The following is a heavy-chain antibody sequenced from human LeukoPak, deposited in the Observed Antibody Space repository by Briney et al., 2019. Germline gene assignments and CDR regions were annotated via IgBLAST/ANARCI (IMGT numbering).Heavy chain of an antibody. CDR2: IYPHDSDT. D-gene: IGHD6-19*01. J-gene: IGHJ3*02. CDR1: GFYFITYW. V-gene: IGHV5-51*01. Sequence: GESLKISCQTSGFYFITYWIGWVRQMPGKGLEWMGIIYPHDSDTRCSPSFQGQVTFSVDKSMNTAYLQWGSLKASDTAMYYCARRRIVGSGWYDGAFDIWGQGTMVTVSS. CDR3: ARRRIVGSGWYDGAFDI.